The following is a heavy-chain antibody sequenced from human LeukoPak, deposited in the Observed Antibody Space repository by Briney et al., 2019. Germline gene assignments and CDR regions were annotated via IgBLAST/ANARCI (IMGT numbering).Heavy chain of an antibody. CDR2: ISGSGGST. Sequence: GGSLRLSCAASGFTFSSYAMSWVRQAPGKGLEWVSAISGSGGSTYYADSVKGRFTISRDNSKDTLYLQMNSLRAEDTAVYYCARASLGVTMKKNTYYYYYMDVWGKGTTVTISS. CDR3: ARASLGVTMKKNTYYYYYMDV. J-gene: IGHJ6*03. CDR1: GFTFSSYA. D-gene: IGHD3-22*01. V-gene: IGHV3-23*01.